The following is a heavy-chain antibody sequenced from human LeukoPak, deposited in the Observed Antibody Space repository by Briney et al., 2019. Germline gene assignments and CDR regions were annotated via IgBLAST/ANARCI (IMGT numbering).Heavy chain of an antibody. J-gene: IGHJ6*02. Sequence: PSQTLSLTCTVSGGSISSGDYYWSWIRQPPGKGLEWIGYIDYSGSTYYNPSLKSRVTISVDTSKNQFSLKLSSVTAADTAVYYCARMTTVTTPWDYYYYYGMDVWGQGTTVTVSS. CDR1: GGSISSGDYY. V-gene: IGHV4-30-4*01. D-gene: IGHD4-11*01. CDR3: ARMTTVTTPWDYYYYYGMDV. CDR2: IDYSGST.